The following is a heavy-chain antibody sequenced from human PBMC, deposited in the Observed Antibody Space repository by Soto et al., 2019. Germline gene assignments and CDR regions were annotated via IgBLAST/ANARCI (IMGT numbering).Heavy chain of an antibody. J-gene: IGHJ4*02. Sequence: GGSLRLSCAASGFTFSSYAMSWVRQAPGKGLEWVSAISGSGGSTYYADSVKGRFTISRDNSKNTLYLQMNSLRAEDTAVYYCAKEIPGEYSSGSRGFDYWGQGTLVTVSS. V-gene: IGHV3-23*01. CDR3: AKEIPGEYSSGSRGFDY. D-gene: IGHD6-19*01. CDR1: GFTFSSYA. CDR2: ISGSGGST.